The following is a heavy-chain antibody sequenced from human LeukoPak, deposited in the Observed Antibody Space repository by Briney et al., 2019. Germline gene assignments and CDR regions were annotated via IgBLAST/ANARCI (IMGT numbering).Heavy chain of an antibody. CDR2: INPNSGGT. CDR3: ARPYCSGGSCYSGMWYYYYGMDV. CDR1: GYTFTGYY. Sequence: GASVKVSCKASGYTFTGYYMRWVRQAPGQGLEWMGWINPNSGGTNYAQKFQGRVTMTRDTSISTAYMELSRLRSDDTAVYYCARPYCSGGSCYSGMWYYYYGMDVWGQGTTVTVSS. D-gene: IGHD2-15*01. V-gene: IGHV1-2*02. J-gene: IGHJ6*02.